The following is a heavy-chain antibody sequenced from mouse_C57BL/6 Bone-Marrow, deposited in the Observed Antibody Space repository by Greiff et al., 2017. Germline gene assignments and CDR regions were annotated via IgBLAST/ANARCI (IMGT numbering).Heavy chain of an antibody. J-gene: IGHJ1*03. V-gene: IGHV1-63*01. CDR1: GYTFTNYW. CDR3: ARAGITTVVAHWYFDV. D-gene: IGHD1-1*01. CDR2: IYPGGGYT. Sequence: QVQLQQSGAELVRPGTSVKMSCKASGYTFTNYWIGWAKQRPGHGLEWIGDIYPGGGYTNYNEKFKGKATLTADKSSSTAYMQFSSLTSEDSAIYYCARAGITTVVAHWYFDVWGTGTTVTVSS.